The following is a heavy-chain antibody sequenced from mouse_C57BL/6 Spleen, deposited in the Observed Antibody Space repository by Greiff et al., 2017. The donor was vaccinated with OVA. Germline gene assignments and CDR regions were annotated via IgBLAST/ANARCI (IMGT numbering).Heavy chain of an antibody. Sequence: QVQLQQPGAELVMPGASVKLSCKASGYTFTSYWMHWVKQRPGQGLEWIGEIDPSDSYTNYNQKFKGKSTLTVDKSSSTAYMQLSSLTSEDSAVYYCARSRGLRPYFDYWGQGTTLTVSS. CDR1: GYTFTSYW. CDR2: IDPSDSYT. V-gene: IGHV1-69*01. J-gene: IGHJ2*01. CDR3: ARSRGLRPYFDY. D-gene: IGHD2-2*01.